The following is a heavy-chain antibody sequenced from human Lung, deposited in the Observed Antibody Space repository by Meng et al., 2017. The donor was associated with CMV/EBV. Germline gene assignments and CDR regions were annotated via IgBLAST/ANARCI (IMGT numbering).Heavy chain of an antibody. V-gene: IGHV3-30*04. CDR3: VRDQGGESMIAVLIERFGIDV. J-gene: IGHJ6*04. CDR2: ISYDGSNK. CDR1: GFTFNTYA. D-gene: IGHD3-22*01. Sequence: SCAASGFTFNTYAMHWVRQAPGKGLEWVAVISYDGSNKYTADSVQGRLTISRDNSKNNLYLQMNSLTVEDTAVYYCVRDQGGESMIAVLIERFGIDVWGEGXTVTVSS.